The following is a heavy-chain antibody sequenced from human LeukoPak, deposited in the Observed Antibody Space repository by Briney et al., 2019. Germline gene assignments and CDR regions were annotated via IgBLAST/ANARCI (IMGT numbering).Heavy chain of an antibody. CDR2: IKRDGSEK. CDR3: ARVDCSGGSCYVFYY. J-gene: IGHJ4*02. CDR1: GFTFSNYS. Sequence: GGSLRLSCAASGFTFSNYSMSWARQAPGKGLEWVANIKRDGSEKYYVDSVKGRFTVSRDNAKNSLYLQMNTLRAEDTAVYYCARVDCSGGSCYVFYYWGQGTLVTVSS. D-gene: IGHD2-15*01. V-gene: IGHV3-7*05.